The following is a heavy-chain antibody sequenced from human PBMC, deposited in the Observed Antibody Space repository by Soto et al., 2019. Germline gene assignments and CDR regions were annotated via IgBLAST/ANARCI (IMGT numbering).Heavy chain of an antibody. CDR1: GYLFTSYF. CDR3: ARAGVGIAAAVWRQYFCHVLAV. J-gene: IGHJ6*02. CDR2: INSSGGST. D-gene: IGHD6-13*01. V-gene: IGHV1-46*01. Sequence: QVQLVQSGAEVKKPGASVKVSCKSSGYLFTSYFIHWVRQAPGQGLEWMGVINSSGGSTTYAQKFQGRLTWTRDTSTSTVNMELSSLTSEDTAVYYCARAGVGIAAAVWRQYFCHVLAVWGQVTTVAVS.